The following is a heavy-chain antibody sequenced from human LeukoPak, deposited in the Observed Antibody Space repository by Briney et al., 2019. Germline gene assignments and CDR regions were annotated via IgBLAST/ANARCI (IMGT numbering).Heavy chain of an antibody. CDR1: GGSISSSSYY. V-gene: IGHV4-39*07. CDR3: ARRGFGPIVGKLRYAFDI. CDR2: INHSGSN. Sequence: SETLSLTCPVSGGSISSSSYYWGWLRQPPGKGLEWIGEINHSGSNNYNPSLKSRVTISVDTSKNQFSLKLSSVTAADTAVYYCARRGFGPIVGKLRYAFDIWGQGTMVTVSS. J-gene: IGHJ3*02. D-gene: IGHD2-15*01.